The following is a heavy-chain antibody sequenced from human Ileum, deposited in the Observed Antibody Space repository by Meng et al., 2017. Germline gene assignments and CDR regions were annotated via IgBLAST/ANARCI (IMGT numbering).Heavy chain of an antibody. J-gene: IGHJ4*02. CDR1: GGSISSGDYY. V-gene: IGHV4-30-4*01. D-gene: IGHD2-8*01. CDR2: IYSNGYT. Sequence: QVQLQESGPRLVKPSHTLSITCTVSGGSISSGDYYLSWFRQSPGKGPEWIGYIYSNGYTFSNPSLRGRLLISMATSKNQFSLKLSSLTAADTAVYYCARAPKYCTNAVCSRPLDSWGQGTLVTVSS. CDR3: ARAPKYCTNAVCSRPLDS.